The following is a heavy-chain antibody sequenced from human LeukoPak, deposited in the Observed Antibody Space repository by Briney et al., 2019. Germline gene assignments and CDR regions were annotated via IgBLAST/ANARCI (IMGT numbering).Heavy chain of an antibody. CDR1: GFIFSDYY. CDR3: ARGSGYSGYVAY. CDR2: ISRTGDTI. Sequence: GGSLRLSCTASGFIFSDYYMSWIRQAPGKGLEWISCISRTGDTIYYADSVKGRFTISRDTAKNSLYLQMNSLRAEDTAVYYCARGSGYSGYVAYWGQGTLVTVSS. J-gene: IGHJ4*02. D-gene: IGHD5-12*01. V-gene: IGHV3-11*01.